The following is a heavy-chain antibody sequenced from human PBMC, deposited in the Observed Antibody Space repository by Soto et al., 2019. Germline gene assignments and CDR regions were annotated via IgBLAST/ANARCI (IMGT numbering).Heavy chain of an antibody. CDR3: TRDPAPSGWFDY. V-gene: IGHV3-74*01. D-gene: IGHD6-19*01. Sequence: GGSLILSCAPSGFPFSNYWMHWVRRAPGKGLVWVSRINSDGSSTSYADSVRGRFTISRDNAKNMWYLQMNSLRGEDTAVYYCTRDPAPSGWFDYWGQGTRVTVS. CDR2: INSDGSST. J-gene: IGHJ5*01. CDR1: GFPFSNYW.